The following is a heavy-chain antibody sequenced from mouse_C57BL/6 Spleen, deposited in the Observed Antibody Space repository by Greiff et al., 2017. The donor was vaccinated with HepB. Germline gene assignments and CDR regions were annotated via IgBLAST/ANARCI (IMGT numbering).Heavy chain of an antibody. CDR1: GSTFTNYW. V-gene: IGHV1-63*01. J-gene: IGHJ3*01. D-gene: IGHD4-1*02. CDR2: IYPGGGYT. CDR3: ARSDNWEGFAY. Sequence: QVQLKQSGAELVRPGTSVKMSCKASGSTFTNYWIGWAKQRPGHGLEWIGDIYPGGGYTNYNEKFKGKATLTADKSSSTAYMQFSSLTSEDSAIYYCARSDNWEGFAYWGKGTLVTVSA.